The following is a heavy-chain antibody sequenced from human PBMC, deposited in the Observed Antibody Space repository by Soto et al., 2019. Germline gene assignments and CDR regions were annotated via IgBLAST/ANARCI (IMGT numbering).Heavy chain of an antibody. CDR3: ARDSAGGPVDY. CDR2: INPNSGGT. V-gene: IGHV1-2*02. D-gene: IGHD1-26*01. J-gene: IGHJ4*02. CDR1: GYTFTGYY. Sequence: ASVKVSCKASGYTFTGYYMHWVRQAPGQGLEWMGWINPNSGGTNYAQKFQGRVTITRDTSASTAYMELSSLRSEDTAVYYCARDSAGGPVDYWGQGTLVTVSS.